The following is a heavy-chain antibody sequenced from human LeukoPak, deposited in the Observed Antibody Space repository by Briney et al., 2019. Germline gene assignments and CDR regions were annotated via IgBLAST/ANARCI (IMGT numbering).Heavy chain of an antibody. V-gene: IGHV3-30*18. Sequence: GGSLRLSCAASGFTFSSYGMHWVRQAPGKGLEWVAVISYDGSNKYYADSVKGRFTISRDNSKNTLYLQMNSLGAEDTAVYYCAKAYYYDSSGTAFDIWGQGTMVTVSP. J-gene: IGHJ3*02. CDR1: GFTFSSYG. CDR3: AKAYYYDSSGTAFDI. CDR2: ISYDGSNK. D-gene: IGHD3-22*01.